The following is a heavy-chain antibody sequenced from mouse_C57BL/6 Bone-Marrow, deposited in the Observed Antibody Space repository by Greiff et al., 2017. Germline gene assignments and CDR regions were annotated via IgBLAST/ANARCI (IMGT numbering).Heavy chain of an antibody. D-gene: IGHD1-1*01. V-gene: IGHV1-64*01. CDR3: ARSHYYGSSDPWYFDV. Sequence: VQLQQPGAELVKPGASVKLSCKASGYTFTSYWMHWVKQRPGQGLEWIGMIHPNSGSTNYNEKFKSKATLTVDKSSSTAYMQLSSLTSEDSAVYYCARSHYYGSSDPWYFDVWGTGTTVTGSS. J-gene: IGHJ1*03. CDR1: GYTFTSYW. CDR2: IHPNSGST.